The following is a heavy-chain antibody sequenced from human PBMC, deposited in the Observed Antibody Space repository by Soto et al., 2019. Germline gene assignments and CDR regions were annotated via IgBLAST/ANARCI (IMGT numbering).Heavy chain of an antibody. V-gene: IGHV1-18*01. D-gene: IGHD6-13*01. Sequence: QVQLVQSGAEVKKPGASVKVSCKASGYTFTSYGISWVRQAPGQGLEWLGWISAYNGNTNYAQKLQGRVTMTTDTSTSTASMELRSLRSDDTAVYYCARDATIAAAGTKDYYYMDVWGQGTTVTVSS. CDR3: ARDATIAAAGTKDYYYMDV. CDR2: ISAYNGNT. J-gene: IGHJ6*03. CDR1: GYTFTSYG.